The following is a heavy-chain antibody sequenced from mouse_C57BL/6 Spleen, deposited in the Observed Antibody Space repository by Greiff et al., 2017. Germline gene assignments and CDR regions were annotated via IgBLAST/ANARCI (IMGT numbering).Heavy chain of an antibody. CDR3: ARLADGDYDYAMDY. V-gene: IGHV1-22*01. Sequence: LQESGPELVKPGASVKMSCKASGYTFTDYNMHWVQQSHGKSLEWIGYINPNNGGTSYNQKFKGKATLTVNKSSSTAYMELRSLTSEEYAGDYCARLADGDYDYAMDYWGQGTSVTVSS. CDR1: GYTFTDYN. J-gene: IGHJ4*01. D-gene: IGHD2-13*01. CDR2: INPNNGGT.